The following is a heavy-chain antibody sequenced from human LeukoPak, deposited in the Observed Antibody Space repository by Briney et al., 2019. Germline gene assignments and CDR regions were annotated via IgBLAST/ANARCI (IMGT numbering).Heavy chain of an antibody. J-gene: IGHJ3*02. CDR1: GFTFSSYS. CDR2: ISSSSSYI. CDR3: ARDLPRMVRGVDGAFDI. Sequence: GGSLRLSCAASGFTFSSYSMNCVRQAPGKGLEWVSSISSSSSYIYYADSVKGRFTISRDNAKNSLYLQMNSLRAEDTAVYYCARDLPRMVRGVDGAFDIWGQGTMVTVSS. V-gene: IGHV3-21*01. D-gene: IGHD3-10*01.